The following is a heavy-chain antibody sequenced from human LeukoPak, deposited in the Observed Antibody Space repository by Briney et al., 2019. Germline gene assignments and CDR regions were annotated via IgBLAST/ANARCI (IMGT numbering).Heavy chain of an antibody. CDR2: IKEDGTER. D-gene: IGHD2-8*01. Sequence: GGSLRLSCAASGFTFSSYSMNWVRQTPGKGLEWVASIKEDGTERQYVDSVKGRFSISRDNTKGSLFLQLNSLRAEDTAVYYCARDLGYCTNGACHTRFDYWGQGTLVAVSS. CDR1: GFTFSSYS. J-gene: IGHJ4*02. V-gene: IGHV3-7*03. CDR3: ARDLGYCTNGACHTRFDY.